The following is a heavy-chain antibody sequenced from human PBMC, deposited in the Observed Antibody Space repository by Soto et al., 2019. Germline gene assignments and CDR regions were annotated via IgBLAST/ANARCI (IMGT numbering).Heavy chain of an antibody. CDR2: ISGSGAST. CDR1: GFTFSSYA. Sequence: EVQLLESGGGLVQPGGSLRLSCAASGFTFSSYAMSWVRQAPGKGLEWVSAISGSGASTYYADSVKGRFTISRDNSENTLYVQMNSLRAEDTALYYCAKDARSNWNTGRYNDAFDIWGQGTMVTVSS. D-gene: IGHD1-1*01. V-gene: IGHV3-23*01. CDR3: AKDARSNWNTGRYNDAFDI. J-gene: IGHJ3*02.